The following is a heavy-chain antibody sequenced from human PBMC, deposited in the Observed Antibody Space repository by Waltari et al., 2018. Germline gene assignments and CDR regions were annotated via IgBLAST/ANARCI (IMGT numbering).Heavy chain of an antibody. D-gene: IGHD3-3*01. Sequence: QVQLQQSGPGLVKPSQTLSLTCAISGDSVSSNSAAWDWIRQSPSRGLEWRGSTYDRSKWYSQYAESVKSLMTINADTSKNEFSLQLTSVSPEDTGFYFCARTTITVFGVVVGALDNWGPGTLVTVSS. CDR2: TYDRSKWYS. CDR1: GDSVSSNSAA. J-gene: IGHJ4*02. CDR3: ARTTITVFGVVVGALDN. V-gene: IGHV6-1*01.